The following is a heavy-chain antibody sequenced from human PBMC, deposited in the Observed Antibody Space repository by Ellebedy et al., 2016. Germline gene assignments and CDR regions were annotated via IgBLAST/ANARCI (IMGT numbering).Heavy chain of an antibody. Sequence: ASVKVSCXTSGYNFTSYYMHWVRQAPGQGLEWMGIVRPSDGSTTYAQKFQGRVTMTRDTSTSTVYMELNSLRSEDTAVYYCARGGMLYCSSTYCVDYWGQGTLVTVSS. J-gene: IGHJ4*02. CDR3: ARGGMLYCSSTYCVDY. D-gene: IGHD2-2*01. CDR2: VRPSDGST. V-gene: IGHV1-46*01. CDR1: GYNFTSYY.